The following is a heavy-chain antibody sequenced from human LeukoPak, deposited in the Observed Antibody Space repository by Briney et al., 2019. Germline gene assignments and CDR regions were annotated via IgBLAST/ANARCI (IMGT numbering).Heavy chain of an antibody. J-gene: IGHJ4*02. CDR3: ARQGIDDCSGYYVY. CDR1: GFTVRSSY. CDR2: LYIAGTT. D-gene: IGHD3-22*01. Sequence: GGSLRLSCAASGFTVRSSYMSWVRQAPGEGLEWVFVLYIAGTTNYSDSVRGRFTISIDNSKNTMYLQMNSLRTEDTAVYYCARQGIDDCSGYYVYWGQGTLVTVSS. V-gene: IGHV3-66*04.